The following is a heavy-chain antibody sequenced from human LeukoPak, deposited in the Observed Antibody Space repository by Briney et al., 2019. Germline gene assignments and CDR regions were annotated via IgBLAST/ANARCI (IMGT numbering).Heavy chain of an antibody. D-gene: IGHD2-15*01. CDR1: GFTFGDYA. V-gene: IGHV3-49*03. CDR3: TRGINWFDP. CDR2: IRSKAYGGTT. Sequence: GRSLRLSCTASGFTFGDYAMSWIRQAPGKGLEWVGFIRSKAYGGTTEYAASVKGRFTISRDDSKSIAYLQMNSLKTEDTAVYYCTRGINWFDPWGQGTLVTVSS. J-gene: IGHJ5*02.